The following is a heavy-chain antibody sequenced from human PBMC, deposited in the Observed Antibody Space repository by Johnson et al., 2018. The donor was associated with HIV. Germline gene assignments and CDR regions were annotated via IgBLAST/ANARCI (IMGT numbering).Heavy chain of an antibody. D-gene: IGHD3-9*01. V-gene: IGHV3-23*04. Sequence: MQLVESGGGVVRPGGSLRLSCGASGFTFSTYAMSWVRQAPGKGLEWVSSMRVIDGSTYYADSVKGRFPISRDNAKNSLYLQMNSLRAEDTAVYYCAREEGNYILTRGDAFDIWGQGTMVTVSS. J-gene: IGHJ3*02. CDR3: AREEGNYILTRGDAFDI. CDR2: MRVIDGST. CDR1: GFTFSTYA.